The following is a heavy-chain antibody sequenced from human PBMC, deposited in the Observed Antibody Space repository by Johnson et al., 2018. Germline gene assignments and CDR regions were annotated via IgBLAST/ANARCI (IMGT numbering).Heavy chain of an antibody. CDR3: EKELNEGDRGSYYGYYYYYGMDV. CDR1: GFTFSSYG. CDR2: ISYDGSNK. Sequence: QVQLVQSGGGVVQPGRSLRLSCAASGFTFSSYGIHWVRQAPGKGLEWVAVISYDGSNKYYADSVKGRFSISRDNSKNTLYLQMNSLRAEDTAVYYCEKELNEGDRGSYYGYYYYYGMDVGGQGTTVTVSS. V-gene: IGHV3-30*18. D-gene: IGHD1-26*01. J-gene: IGHJ6*02.